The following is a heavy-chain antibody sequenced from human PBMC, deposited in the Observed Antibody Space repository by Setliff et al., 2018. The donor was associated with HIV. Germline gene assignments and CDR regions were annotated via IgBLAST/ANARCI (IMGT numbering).Heavy chain of an antibody. CDR3: ASPSDYYENSGLDY. CDR2: FHYGGTP. D-gene: IGHD3-22*01. CDR1: GESFSDDY. J-gene: IGHJ4*02. Sequence: PSETLSLTCAVYGESFSDDYWSWIRQPPGWGLEWIGSFHYGGTPNYNPSLRGRVDISIDTSKNRFSLRLTSVTAADTAAYYCASPSDYYENSGLDYWGQGKLVTVSS. V-gene: IGHV4-34*01.